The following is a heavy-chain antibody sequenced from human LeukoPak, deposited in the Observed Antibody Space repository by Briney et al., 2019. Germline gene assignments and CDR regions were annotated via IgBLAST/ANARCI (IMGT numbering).Heavy chain of an antibody. CDR2: INHSGST. CDR1: GGSFSGYY. Sequence: SETLSLTCAVYGGSFSGYYWSWIRQPPGKGLEWIGEINHSGSTNYNPSLKSRVTISVDTSKNQFSLKLSSVTAADTAVYYCARGGNSGVPAAAFDYWGQGTLVTVSS. D-gene: IGHD2-2*01. V-gene: IGHV4-34*01. J-gene: IGHJ4*02. CDR3: ARGGNSGVPAAAFDY.